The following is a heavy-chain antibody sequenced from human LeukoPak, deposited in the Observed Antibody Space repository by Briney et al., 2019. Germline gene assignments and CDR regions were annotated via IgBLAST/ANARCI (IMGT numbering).Heavy chain of an antibody. CDR2: ISSNGGST. V-gene: IGHV3-64*01. CDR1: GFTFSRYN. D-gene: IGHD3-10*01. Sequence: GGSLRLSCAASGFTFSRYNMNWVRQAPGKGLEYVSAISSNGGSTYYANSVKGRFTISRDNSKNTLYLQMGSLRAEDMAVYYCARAYGSGSYYDYWGQGTLVTVSS. CDR3: ARAYGSGSYYDY. J-gene: IGHJ4*02.